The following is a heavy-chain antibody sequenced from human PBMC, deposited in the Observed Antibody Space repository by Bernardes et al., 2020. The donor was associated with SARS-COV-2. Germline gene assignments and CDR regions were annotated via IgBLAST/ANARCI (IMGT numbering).Heavy chain of an antibody. Sequence: ASVKVSCKVSGYTLTELSMHWVRQAPGKGLEWMGGFDPEDGETIYAQKFQGRVTMTEDTSTDTAYMELSSLRSEDTAVYYCETDPAIFGVVPLGNWGQGTLVTVSS. D-gene: IGHD3-3*01. V-gene: IGHV1-24*01. J-gene: IGHJ4*02. CDR2: FDPEDGET. CDR3: ETDPAIFGVVPLGN. CDR1: GYTLTELS.